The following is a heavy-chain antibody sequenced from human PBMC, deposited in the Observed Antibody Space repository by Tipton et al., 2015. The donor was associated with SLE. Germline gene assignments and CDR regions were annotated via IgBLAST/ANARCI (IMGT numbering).Heavy chain of an antibody. CDR3: ARQGPLWYYYYYMDV. CDR1: GGSFSGYY. J-gene: IGHJ6*03. D-gene: IGHD3-10*01. CDR2: INHSGST. V-gene: IGHV4-34*01. Sequence: LRLSCAVYGGSFSGYYWSRIRQPPGKGLEWIGEINHSGSTNYNPSLKSRVTISVDTSKNQFSLKLSSVTAADTAVYYCARQGPLWYYYYYMDVWGKGTTVTVSS.